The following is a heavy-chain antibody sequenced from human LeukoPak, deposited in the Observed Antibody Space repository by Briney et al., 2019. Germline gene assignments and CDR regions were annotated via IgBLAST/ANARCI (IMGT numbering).Heavy chain of an antibody. Sequence: NPSETLSLTCAVYGGSFSGYYWSWIRQPPGKGLEWIGEINHSGSTNYNPSLKSRVTISVDTSKNQFSLKLSSVTAADTAVYYCARGRGAAAEYYFDYWGQGTLVTVSS. CDR1: GGSFSGYY. J-gene: IGHJ4*02. CDR2: INHSGST. V-gene: IGHV4-34*01. CDR3: ARGRGAAAEYYFDY. D-gene: IGHD6-13*01.